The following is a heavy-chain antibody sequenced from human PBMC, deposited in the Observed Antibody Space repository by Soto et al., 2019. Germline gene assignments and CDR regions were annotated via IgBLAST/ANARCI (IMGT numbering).Heavy chain of an antibody. V-gene: IGHV5-51*01. CDR2: IYPGDSDT. D-gene: IGHD1-26*01. J-gene: IGHJ6*02. CDR1: GYIFTSYW. Sequence: GEALKISCKGSGYIFTSYWIRWVRQVPGKGLEWMVIIYPGDSDTRYSPSFQGQVTISADKSISTAYLQWSSLKASDTAMYYCARRSSGSYYNYYYYGMDVWGQGTTVTVSS. CDR3: ARRSSGSYYNYYYYGMDV.